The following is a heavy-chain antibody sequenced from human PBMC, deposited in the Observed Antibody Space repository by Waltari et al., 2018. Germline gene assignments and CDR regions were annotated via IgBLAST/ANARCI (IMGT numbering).Heavy chain of an antibody. CDR3: ARVRRYYYDSSGPRAFDI. V-gene: IGHV4-34*01. CDR2: INHSGST. CDR1: GGSFSGSY. J-gene: IGHJ3*02. Sequence: VQLQQWGAGLLKPSETLSPTCAVSGGSFSGSYWSWIRQPPGKGLEWIGEINHSGSTNYNPSLKSRVTISVDTSKNQFSLKLSSVTAADTAVYYCARVRRYYYDSSGPRAFDIWGQGTMVTVSS. D-gene: IGHD3-22*01.